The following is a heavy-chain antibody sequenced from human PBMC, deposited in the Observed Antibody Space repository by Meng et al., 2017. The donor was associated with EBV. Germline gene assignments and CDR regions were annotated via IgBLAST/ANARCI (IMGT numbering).Heavy chain of an antibody. CDR2: INPNSGGT. J-gene: IGHJ4*02. V-gene: IGHV1-2*04. CDR1: GYTFTGYY. D-gene: IGHD6-6*01. CDR3: ARGNEAARIFDD. Sequence: QVQLVQSGAEVKKPXASAKVSCNASGYTFTGYYMHWVRQAPGQGLEWMGWINPNSGGTNYAQKFQGWVTMTRDTSISTAYMELSRLRSDDTAVYYCARGNEAARIFDDWGQGTLGTVSS.